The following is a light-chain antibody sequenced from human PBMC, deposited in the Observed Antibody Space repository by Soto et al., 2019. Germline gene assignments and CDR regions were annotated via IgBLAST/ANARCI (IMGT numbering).Light chain of an antibody. J-gene: IGKJ2*01. Sequence: DIQMTQSPSSLSASVGDRVTITCRASQSISNYLNWYQQKPGKAPKLLIYAASSLEGGVPSRFSGSGSGTDVTLTISSLQPEDFATYYCQQTCNTPYTFGQGTNLEIK. CDR2: AAS. V-gene: IGKV1-39*01. CDR1: QSISNY. CDR3: QQTCNTPYT.